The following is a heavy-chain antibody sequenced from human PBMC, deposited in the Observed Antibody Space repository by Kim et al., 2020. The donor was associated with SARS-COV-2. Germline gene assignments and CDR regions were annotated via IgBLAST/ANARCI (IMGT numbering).Heavy chain of an antibody. CDR1: GYTFTSYY. CDR2: INPSGGST. CDR3: ARDPGYSSSWYRVGDY. D-gene: IGHD6-13*01. J-gene: IGHJ4*02. V-gene: IGHV1-46*01. Sequence: ASVKVSCKASGYTFTSYYMHWVRQAPGQGLEWMGIINPSGGSTSYAQKLQGRVTMTRDTSTSTVYMELSSLRSEDTAVYYCARDPGYSSSWYRVGDYWGQGTLVTVSS.